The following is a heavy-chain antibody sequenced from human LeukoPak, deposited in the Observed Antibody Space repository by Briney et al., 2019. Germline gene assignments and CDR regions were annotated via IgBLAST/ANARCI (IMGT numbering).Heavy chain of an antibody. D-gene: IGHD3-10*01. CDR1: GYTFTGYY. CDR2: INTNTGNP. J-gene: IGHJ4*02. Sequence: ASVKVSCKASGYTFTGYYMHWVRQAPGQGLEWMGWINTNTGNPTYAQGFTGRFVFSLDTSVSTAYLQISSLKAEDTAVYYCARDFGEAARHGWGQGTLVTVSS. CDR3: ARDFGEAARHG. V-gene: IGHV7-4-1*02.